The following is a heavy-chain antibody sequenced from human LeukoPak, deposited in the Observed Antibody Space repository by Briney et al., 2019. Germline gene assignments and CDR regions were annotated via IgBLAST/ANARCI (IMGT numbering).Heavy chain of an antibody. CDR1: GGSVSGGSYY. CDR3: ARVVWGGDRSWYLDY. V-gene: IGHV4-61*01. D-gene: IGHD3-16*02. Sequence: PSETLSLTCTVSGGSVSGGSYYWSWIRQPPGKGLEWIGYIYYSGGTNYNPSLKSRVTISSDTSKNQFSLKLSSVTTADTAVYYCARVVWGGDRSWYLDYWGQGTLVTVSS. CDR2: IYYSGGT. J-gene: IGHJ4*02.